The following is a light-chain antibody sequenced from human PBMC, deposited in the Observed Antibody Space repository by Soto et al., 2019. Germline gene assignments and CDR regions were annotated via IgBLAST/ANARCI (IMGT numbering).Light chain of an antibody. CDR3: EPDGSSPTWA. V-gene: IGKV3-20*01. J-gene: IGKJ1*01. CDR2: GAS. CDR1: QSVSSSY. Sequence: EIVLTQSPGTLSSSPGERATLSCRASQSVSSSYLAWYQQKPGQAPRLLIYGASGRATGIPDSFSGSGSGTDSTLTISRLEAKDCAVDYCEPDGSSPTWAFGQGTKVEIK.